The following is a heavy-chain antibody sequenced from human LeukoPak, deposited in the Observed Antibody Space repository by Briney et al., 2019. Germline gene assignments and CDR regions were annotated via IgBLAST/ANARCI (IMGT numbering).Heavy chain of an antibody. CDR3: ARDAFYQGYCGSTSCYGGYAFDI. CDR2: LNPNSGNT. Sequence: GASVKVSCKASGYSFTTYNINWVRQATGQGLEWMGWLNPNSGNTGYAQKFQGRVTITRNTSISTAYMELSSLRSEDTALYYCARDAFYQGYCGSTSCYGGYAFDIWGQGTMVTVSS. J-gene: IGHJ3*02. CDR1: GYSFTTYN. D-gene: IGHD2-2*01. V-gene: IGHV1-8*03.